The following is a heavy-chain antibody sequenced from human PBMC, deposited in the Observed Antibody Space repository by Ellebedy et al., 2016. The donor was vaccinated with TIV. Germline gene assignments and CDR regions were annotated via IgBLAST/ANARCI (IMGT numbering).Heavy chain of an antibody. Sequence: SETLSLTCTVSGGSISYYFWSWIRQSPGKRLEWIGSISYSGSTSYNHSLQNRVTISPDKTKNQFSLKLRSVTAADTAVYYCARVDTAMVIIYWGQGTLVTVSS. CDR2: ISYSGST. CDR3: ARVDTAMVIIY. D-gene: IGHD5-18*01. CDR1: GGSISYYF. J-gene: IGHJ4*02. V-gene: IGHV4-59*01.